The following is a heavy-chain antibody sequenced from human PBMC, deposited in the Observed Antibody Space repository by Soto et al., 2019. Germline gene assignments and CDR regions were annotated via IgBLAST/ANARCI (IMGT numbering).Heavy chain of an antibody. CDR2: TYYNGNA. V-gene: IGHV4-39*01. CDR1: GASIDRSNYY. Sequence: QLQLQESGPGLVKPSETLSLTCTVSGASIDRSNYYWDWIRQPPGKGLEWIGTTYYNGNAYYNPSLKSRVTMXVXPXXNQFSLKLISVTAADTAVYYCARHFVAVVIKGWGYWGQGTLVTVSS. J-gene: IGHJ4*02. CDR3: ARHFVAVVIKGWGY. D-gene: IGHD3-22*01.